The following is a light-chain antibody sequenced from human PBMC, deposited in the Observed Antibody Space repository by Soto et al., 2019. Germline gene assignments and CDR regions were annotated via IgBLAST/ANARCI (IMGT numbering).Light chain of an antibody. J-gene: IGLJ3*02. Sequence: QSVLTQPRSVSGSPGQSVTISCTGTRSDVGGYNYVSWYQHHPGKAPKLMIYDVNKRPSGVPDRFSASKSGNTASLNISGLQAEDEADYHCCSYAGSYTWVFGGGTKVTVL. CDR1: RSDVGGYNY. CDR2: DVN. CDR3: CSYAGSYTWV. V-gene: IGLV2-11*01.